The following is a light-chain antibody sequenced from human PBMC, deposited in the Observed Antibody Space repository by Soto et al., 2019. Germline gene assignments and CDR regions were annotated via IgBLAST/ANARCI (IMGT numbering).Light chain of an antibody. CDR1: HNIATY. V-gene: IGKV1-39*01. CDR2: TAT. Sequence: DIQVTQPPSSLSASVGDRLTITCRTSHNIATYLYWYQHRPGKAPNVLIYTATSLQSGVPSRFNDSGTGTDVNLAISALQPEDFTSYFCQQTYATPFTFGRGTTV. CDR3: QQTYATPFT. J-gene: IGKJ3*01.